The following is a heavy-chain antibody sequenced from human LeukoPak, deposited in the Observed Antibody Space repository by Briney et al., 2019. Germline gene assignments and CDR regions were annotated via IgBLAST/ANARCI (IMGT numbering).Heavy chain of an antibody. CDR3: AREPNSGYYYYMDV. CDR1: GYTFTGYY. D-gene: IGHD4-23*01. V-gene: IGHV1-2*06. Sequence: ASVKVSCKASGYTFTGYYMHLVRQAPGQGLEWMGRINPNSGGTNYAQKFQGRVTMTRDTSISTAYMELSRLRSDDTAVYYCAREPNSGYYYYMDVWGKGTTVTVSS. CDR2: INPNSGGT. J-gene: IGHJ6*03.